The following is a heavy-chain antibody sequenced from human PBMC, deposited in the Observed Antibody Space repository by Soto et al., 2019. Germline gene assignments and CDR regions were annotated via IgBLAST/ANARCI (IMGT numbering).Heavy chain of an antibody. Sequence: AGGSLRLSCAASGFIFNNYAMTWVRQAPGKGLEWVSTVTASGGGTFYANSVKGRFTISRDNSRNTLHLQMSSLRVEDTALYYCAKALVPPLTAKFGYWGQGTLVTVSS. V-gene: IGHV3-23*01. CDR1: GFIFNNYA. CDR3: AKALVPPLTAKFGY. CDR2: VTASGGGT. J-gene: IGHJ4*02. D-gene: IGHD5-18*01.